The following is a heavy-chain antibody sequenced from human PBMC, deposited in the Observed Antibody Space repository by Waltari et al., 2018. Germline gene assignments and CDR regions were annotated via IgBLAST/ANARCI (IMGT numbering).Heavy chain of an antibody. CDR2: IIPIFGTA. CDR3: ARGDYDSSGYYGGAFDI. CDR1: GGAFSSYA. V-gene: IGHV1-69*15. Sequence: QVQLVQSGAEVKKPGSSVTVSCKAAGGAFSSYAISRVRQAPGQGLEWMGRIIPIFGTANYAQKFQGRVTITADESTSTAYMELSSLRSEDTAVYYCARGDYDSSGYYGGAFDIWGQGTMVTVSS. D-gene: IGHD3-22*01. J-gene: IGHJ3*02.